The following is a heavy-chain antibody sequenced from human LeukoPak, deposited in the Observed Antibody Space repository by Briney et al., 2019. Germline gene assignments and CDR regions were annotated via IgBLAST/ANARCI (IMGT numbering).Heavy chain of an antibody. CDR1: GGSFSGYY. Sequence: SETLSLTCAVYGGSFSGYYWSWIRQPPGKGLEWIGEINHSGSTNYNPPLKSRVTISVDTSKNQFSLKLSSVTAADTAVYYCARVRLLWFGELSVPYYYYGMDVWGQGTTVTVSS. J-gene: IGHJ6*02. CDR3: ARVRLLWFGELSVPYYYYGMDV. CDR2: INHSGST. D-gene: IGHD3-10*01. V-gene: IGHV4-34*01.